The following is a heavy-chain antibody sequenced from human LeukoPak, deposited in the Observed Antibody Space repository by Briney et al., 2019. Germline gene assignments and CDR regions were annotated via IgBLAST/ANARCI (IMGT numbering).Heavy chain of an antibody. V-gene: IGHV4-39*01. CDR2: IYYSGST. CDR1: RVSISSGSLY. CDR3: ATQLVGIAVRAQECDY. J-gene: IGHJ4*02. Sequence: KPSETLSLTCTASRVSISSGSLYWGWIRQPPGKGLEWIGSIYYSGSTYYNPSLKSRVTISVDTSKNQFSLKLSSVTAATTAGYFCATQLVGIAVRAQECDYWGQGTLVTVSS. D-gene: IGHD6-19*01.